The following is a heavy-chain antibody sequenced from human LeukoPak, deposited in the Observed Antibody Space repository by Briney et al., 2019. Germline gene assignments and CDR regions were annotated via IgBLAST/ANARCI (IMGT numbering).Heavy chain of an antibody. J-gene: IGHJ4*02. CDR1: VFTFSSYA. Sequence: PGRSLRLSCAASVFTFSSYAMHWVRQAPGKGLEWVAVISYDGSYKDYADSVKGRFTISRDTSKNTVSLQMNSLRAEDTAVYYCAGDKTTGGWYEFDYWGQGTLVTVSS. V-gene: IGHV3-30*14. CDR2: ISYDGSYK. CDR3: AGDKTTGGWYEFDY. D-gene: IGHD6-19*01.